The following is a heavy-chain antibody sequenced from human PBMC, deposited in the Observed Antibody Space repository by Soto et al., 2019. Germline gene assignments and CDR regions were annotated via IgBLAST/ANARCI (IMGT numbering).Heavy chain of an antibody. CDR3: ARHFRNYYDRSGFDY. Sequence: SETLSLTCTVSGGSISSYYWSWIRQPPGKGLEWIGYIYYSGSTNYNPSLKSRVTISVDTSKNQFSLKLSSVTAADTAVYHCARHFRNYYDRSGFDYWGQGTLVTVSS. D-gene: IGHD3-22*01. CDR1: GGSISSYY. CDR2: IYYSGST. J-gene: IGHJ4*02. V-gene: IGHV4-59*01.